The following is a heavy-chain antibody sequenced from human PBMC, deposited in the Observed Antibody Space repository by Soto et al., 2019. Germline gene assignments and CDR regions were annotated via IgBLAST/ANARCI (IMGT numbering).Heavy chain of an antibody. J-gene: IGHJ2*01. D-gene: IGHD4-17*01. V-gene: IGHV3-48*03. CDR3: VRESYGDHRDLHSFPTRRSSDL. CDR2: ISSSGSTI. Sequence: LEKDTYISSSGSTIYYADSVKGRFTISRDNAKNSLYLQMNSLRAEDTAVYYCVRESYGDHRDLHSFPTRRSSDL.